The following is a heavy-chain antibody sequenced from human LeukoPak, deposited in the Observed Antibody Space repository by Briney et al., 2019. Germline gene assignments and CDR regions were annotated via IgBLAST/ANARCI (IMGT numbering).Heavy chain of an antibody. Sequence: PSETLSLTCTVSGGSISSGDYYWSWIRQPPGKGLEWIGYIYYSGSTYYNPSLKSRVTISVDTSKNQFSLKLSSVTAADTAVYYCASYHDFWSGRDAFDIWGQGTMVTVSS. D-gene: IGHD3-3*01. CDR1: GGSISSGDYY. CDR3: ASYHDFWSGRDAFDI. V-gene: IGHV4-30-4*08. CDR2: IYYSGST. J-gene: IGHJ3*02.